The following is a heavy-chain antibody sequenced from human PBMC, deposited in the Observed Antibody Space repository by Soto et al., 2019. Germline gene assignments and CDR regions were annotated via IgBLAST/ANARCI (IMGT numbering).Heavy chain of an antibody. V-gene: IGHV3-23*01. CDR1: GFTFSSYA. CDR3: AKREPGIAVAGMGSFDY. J-gene: IGHJ4*02. D-gene: IGHD6-19*01. CDR2: ISDNGGST. Sequence: GGSLRLSCAASGFTFSSYAMSWVRQAPGKGLEWVSVISDNGGSTYYADSVKGRFTISRDNSKNTLYLQMNSLRAEDTAVYYCAKREPGIAVAGMGSFDYWGQGTLVTVSS.